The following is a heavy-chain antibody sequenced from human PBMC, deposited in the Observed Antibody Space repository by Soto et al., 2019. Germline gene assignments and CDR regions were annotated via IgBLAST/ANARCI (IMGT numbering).Heavy chain of an antibody. J-gene: IGHJ4*02. Sequence: SETLSLTCTVSGGSISSGDYYWSWIRQPPGKGLEWIGYIYYSGSTYYNPSLKSRVTISVDTSKNQFSLKLSSVTAADTAVYYCARLHYDSSGYYYYFDYWGQGTLVTVSS. CDR1: GGSISSGDYY. CDR2: IYYSGST. V-gene: IGHV4-30-4*01. CDR3: ARLHYDSSGYYYYFDY. D-gene: IGHD3-22*01.